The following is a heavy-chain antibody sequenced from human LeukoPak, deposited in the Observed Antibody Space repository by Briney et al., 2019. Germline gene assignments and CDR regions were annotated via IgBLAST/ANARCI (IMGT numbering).Heavy chain of an antibody. Sequence: GGSLRLSCAASGFTFSSYATSWVRQAPGKGLEWVSAISGSGGSTYYADSVKGRFTISRDNSKNTLYLQMNSLRAEDTAVYYCAKLMYDYGDLRNWFDPWGQGTLVTVSS. D-gene: IGHD4-17*01. J-gene: IGHJ5*02. CDR2: ISGSGGST. CDR1: GFTFSSYA. CDR3: AKLMYDYGDLRNWFDP. V-gene: IGHV3-23*01.